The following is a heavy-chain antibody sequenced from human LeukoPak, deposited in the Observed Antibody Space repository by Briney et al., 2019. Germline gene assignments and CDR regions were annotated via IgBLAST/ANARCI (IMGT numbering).Heavy chain of an antibody. CDR1: GFTFSSYG. CDR2: IRYDGSNK. V-gene: IGHV3-30*02. CDR3: AKDQAEMATIGGLDY. Sequence: GGSLRLSCAASGFTFSSYGMRWVCQAPGKGLEWVAFIRYDGSNKYYADSVKGRFTISRDNSKNTLYLQMNSLRAEDTAVYYCAKDQAEMATIGGLDYWGQGTLVTVSS. D-gene: IGHD5-24*01. J-gene: IGHJ4*02.